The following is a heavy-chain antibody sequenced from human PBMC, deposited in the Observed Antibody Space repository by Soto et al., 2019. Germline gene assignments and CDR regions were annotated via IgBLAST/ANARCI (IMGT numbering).Heavy chain of an antibody. D-gene: IGHD3-10*01. CDR2: RNPYNGNT. CDR3: ARGPGDLGYLDY. J-gene: IGHJ4*02. V-gene: IGHV1-8*01. CDR1: GYTFTSYD. Sequence: ASVKVSCKASGYTFTSYDIHWVRQAPGQGLEGLGWRNPYNGNTGYAQNFQGRVTMTRNTSISTAYMELSSLRSEDTAVYYCARGPGDLGYLDYWGQGALVTVSS.